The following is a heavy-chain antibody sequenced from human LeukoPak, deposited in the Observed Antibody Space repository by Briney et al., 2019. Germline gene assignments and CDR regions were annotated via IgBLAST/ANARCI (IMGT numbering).Heavy chain of an antibody. Sequence: GGSLRLSCAASGFIFSSFEMIWVRQAPGKGLEWVSYINSGASNIQYADSVKGRFTISRDNAKNSLYLQMNALRGDDTAVYYCARYGGPITLHYALDTWGQGTTVTVSS. CDR3: ARYGGPITLHYALDT. CDR2: INSGASNI. CDR1: GFIFSSFE. J-gene: IGHJ6*02. D-gene: IGHD4/OR15-4a*01. V-gene: IGHV3-48*03.